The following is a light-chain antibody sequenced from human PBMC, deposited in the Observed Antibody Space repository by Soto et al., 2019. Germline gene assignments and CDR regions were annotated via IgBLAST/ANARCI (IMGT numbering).Light chain of an antibody. CDR1: ESVSSN. J-gene: IGKJ5*01. CDR2: VAS. V-gene: IGKV3-15*01. CDR3: QQDSSSPPGVT. Sequence: EIVMTQSPATLSVSPGERATLSCRASESVSSNLAWYQQKPGQAPSLLIYVASTRATGIPASFSGSGSGTGFTLTISRALPEDFAVYSCQQDSSSPPGVTFGQGTRLEI.